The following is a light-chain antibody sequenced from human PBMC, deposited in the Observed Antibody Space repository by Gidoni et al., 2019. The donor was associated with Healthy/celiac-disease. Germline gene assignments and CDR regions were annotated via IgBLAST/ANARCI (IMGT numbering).Light chain of an antibody. CDR1: QSISSY. CDR2: AAS. CDR3: QQSYSTPWX. J-gene: IGKJ1*01. V-gene: IGKV1-39*01. Sequence: DIQMTQSPSSLSASVGDRVTITCRASQSISSYLNWYQQKPGKAPKLLIYAASSLQSGVPSRFSGSGSVTDFTLTISSLQPEDFATYYCQQSYSTPWXFXQGTKVEIK.